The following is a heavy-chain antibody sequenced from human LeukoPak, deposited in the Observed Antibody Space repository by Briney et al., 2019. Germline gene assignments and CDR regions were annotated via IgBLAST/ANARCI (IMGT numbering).Heavy chain of an antibody. CDR2: IIPIFGTA. CDR3: ASLPVDIVATTVGL. J-gene: IGHJ4*02. D-gene: IGHD5-12*01. Sequence: VKVSCNASGGTFSSYAISWVRQAPGQGLEWMGGIIPIFGTANYAQKFQGRVTITADESTSTAYMELSSLRSEDTAVYYCASLPVDIVATTVGLRGQGTLVTVSS. CDR1: GGTFSSYA. V-gene: IGHV1-69*13.